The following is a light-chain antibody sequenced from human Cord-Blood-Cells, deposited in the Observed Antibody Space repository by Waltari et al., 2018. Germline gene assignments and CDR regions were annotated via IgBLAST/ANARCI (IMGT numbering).Light chain of an antibody. J-gene: IGLJ3*02. CDR3: CSYAGSYTLV. V-gene: IGLV2-11*01. CDR2: DVS. CDR1: SSDVGGYNY. Sequence: QSALTQPRSVSGSPGQSVTISCTGTSSDVGGYNYVSWYQQHPGKAPKLMIYDVSKRASGVADRFSGAKSGNPASLTISGLQAEDEADYYCCSYAGSYTLVFGGGTKLTVL.